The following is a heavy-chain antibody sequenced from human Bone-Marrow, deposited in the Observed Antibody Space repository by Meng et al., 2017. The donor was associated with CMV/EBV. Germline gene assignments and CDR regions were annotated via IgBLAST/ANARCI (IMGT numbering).Heavy chain of an antibody. V-gene: IGHV3-33*06. D-gene: IGHD3-10*01. J-gene: IGHJ6*02. CDR3: AKEGVTMVRGVIRYYYYGMDV. CDR2: IWYDGSNK. CDR1: GFTFSSYG. Sequence: GESLKISCAASGFTFSSYGMHWVRQAPGKGLEWVAVIWYDGSNKYYADSVKGRFTISRDNSKNTLYLQMNSLRAEDTAVYYCAKEGVTMVRGVIRYYYYGMDVWGQGTTVPVSS.